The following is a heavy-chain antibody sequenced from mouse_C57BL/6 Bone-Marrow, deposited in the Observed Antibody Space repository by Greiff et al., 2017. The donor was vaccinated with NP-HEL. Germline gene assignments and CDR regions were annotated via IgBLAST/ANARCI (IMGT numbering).Heavy chain of an antibody. Sequence: QVQLQQPGAELVRPGSSVKLSCKASGYTFTSYWMPWVKQRPIQGLEWIGNIDPSDSETHYNQKFKDKATLTVDTSSSTAYMQLSSLTAEGSAVYFWAKRGGLPPYYLDYWGQGTTLTGSS. CDR2: IDPSDSET. J-gene: IGHJ2*01. V-gene: IGHV1-52*01. CDR3: AKRGGLPPYYLDY. D-gene: IGHD2-4*01. CDR1: GYTFTSYW.